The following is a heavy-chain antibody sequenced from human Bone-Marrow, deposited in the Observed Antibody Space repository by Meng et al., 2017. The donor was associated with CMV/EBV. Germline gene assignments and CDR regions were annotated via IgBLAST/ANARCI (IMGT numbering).Heavy chain of an antibody. V-gene: IGHV4-34*01. J-gene: IGHJ1*01. CDR1: GGSFSGYY. Sequence: ESLKISCAVYGGSFSGYYWSWIRQPPGKGLEWIGEINHSGSTNYNPSLKSRVTISVDTSKNQFSLKLSSVTAADTAVYYCASRRYWGQGTLVTVSS. CDR2: INHSGST. CDR3: ASRRY.